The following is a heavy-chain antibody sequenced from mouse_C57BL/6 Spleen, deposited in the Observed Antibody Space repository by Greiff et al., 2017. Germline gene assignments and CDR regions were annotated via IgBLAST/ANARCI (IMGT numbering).Heavy chain of an antibody. J-gene: IGHJ4*01. CDR1: GYTFTSYW. CDR3: ARGEYEGKNAMDY. V-gene: IGHV1-50*01. Sequence: VQLQQSGAELVKPGASVKLSCKASGYTFTSYWMQWVKQRPGQGLEWIGEIDPSASYTNSNQKFKGKAKLTVDPSSSTAYMQLSSLTSEDSAVYYCARGEYEGKNAMDYWCQGTSVTVSS. D-gene: IGHD2-14*01. CDR2: IDPSASYT.